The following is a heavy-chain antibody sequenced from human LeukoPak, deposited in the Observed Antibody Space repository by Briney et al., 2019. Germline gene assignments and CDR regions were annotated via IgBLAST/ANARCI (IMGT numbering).Heavy chain of an antibody. CDR3: ARELPPVVNYRFDH. J-gene: IGHJ5*02. D-gene: IGHD1-7*01. Sequence: GGSLRLSCAASGFTFSNYGMHWVRQAPGKGLEWVAVIWYDGSNKYCADSVKGRFTISRDNSKITLYLQINSLRAEDTAMYYCARELPPVVNYRFDHWGQGTLVTVSS. CDR2: IWYDGSNK. V-gene: IGHV3-33*01. CDR1: GFTFSNYG.